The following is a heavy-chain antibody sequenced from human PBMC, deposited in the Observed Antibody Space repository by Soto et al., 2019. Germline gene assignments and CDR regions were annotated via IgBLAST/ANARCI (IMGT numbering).Heavy chain of an antibody. CDR3: ADVTVAGTVGYFQH. CDR1: GFSLSTSGVG. CDR2: IFWNDDK. J-gene: IGHJ1*01. V-gene: IGHV2-5*01. Sequence: QITLKESGPTLVKPTQTLTLTCTFSGFSLSTSGVGVGWIRQPPGKALEWLALIFWNDDKRYNPSLKRRFTITKDTYKNQVVFTMTNMDPVDTATYYCADVTVAGTVGYFQHWGQGTLVTVSS. D-gene: IGHD6-19*01.